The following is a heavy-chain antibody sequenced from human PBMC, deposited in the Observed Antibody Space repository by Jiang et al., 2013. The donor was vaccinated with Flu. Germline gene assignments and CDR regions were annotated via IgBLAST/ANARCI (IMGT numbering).Heavy chain of an antibody. D-gene: IGHD6-19*01. J-gene: IGHJ6*02. V-gene: IGHV6-1*01. CDR2: TYYQSKWYN. CDR1: GDSVSSNIAG. CDR3: SRGWLRSGMDV. Sequence: SLTCAISGDSVSSNIAGWNWIRQSPSRGLEWLGRTYYQSKWYNDYAVSVKSRITINPDTSENQFSLQLTSVTPEDTAVYYCSRGWLRSGMDVWGQGTAVTVSS.